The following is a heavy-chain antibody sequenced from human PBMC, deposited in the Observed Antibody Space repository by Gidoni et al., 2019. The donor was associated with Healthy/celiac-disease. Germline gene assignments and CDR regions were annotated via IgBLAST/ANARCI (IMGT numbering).Heavy chain of an antibody. CDR1: FTCSSYA. V-gene: IGHV3-23*01. D-gene: IGHD6-6*01. J-gene: IGHJ4*02. CDR3: AKESDMAARPEYYFDY. CDR2: ISGSGGST. Sequence: FTCSSYAMSWVRQAPGKGLEWVSAISGSGGSTYDADSVKGRFTISRDNSKNTLYLQMNSLRAEVTAVYYFAKESDMAARPEYYFDYWGQGTLVTVSS.